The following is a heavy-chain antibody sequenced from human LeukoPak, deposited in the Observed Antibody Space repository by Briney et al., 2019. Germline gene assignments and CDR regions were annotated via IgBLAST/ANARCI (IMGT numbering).Heavy chain of an antibody. CDR1: GDSISSSSYY. CDR3: ARNYVVRGPYYFDY. Sequence: PSETLSLTCTVSGDSISSSSYYWGWIRQPPGKGLEWIGSIYYSGSTYFNPSLKSRVTISVDTSKNQFSLKLSSVTAADTAVYYCARNYVVRGPYYFDYWGRGTLVTVSS. V-gene: IGHV4-39*07. D-gene: IGHD3-10*01. CDR2: IYYSGST. J-gene: IGHJ4*02.